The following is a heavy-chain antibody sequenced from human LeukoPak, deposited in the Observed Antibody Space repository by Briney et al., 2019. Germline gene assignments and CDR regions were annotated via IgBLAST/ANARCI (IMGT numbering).Heavy chain of an antibody. CDR1: GFTFSRDW. CDR3: ARDYWGSSSY. Sequence: SGGSLRLSCAASGFTFSRDWMNWVRQAPGKGLEWVANIKQDGREKYYVDSVEGRFTISRDNAKNSLYLQMNSLRVEDTAVYYCARDYWGSSSYWGQGTLVTVSS. V-gene: IGHV3-7*01. J-gene: IGHJ4*02. CDR2: IKQDGREK. D-gene: IGHD3-16*01.